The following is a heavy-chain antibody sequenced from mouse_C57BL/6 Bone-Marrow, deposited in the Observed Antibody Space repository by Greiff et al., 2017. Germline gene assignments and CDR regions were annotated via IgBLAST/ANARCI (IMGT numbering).Heavy chain of an antibody. CDR1: GYAFSSSW. CDR3: ARYDKGFAY. CDR2: IYPGDGDT. D-gene: IGHD2-3*01. V-gene: IGHV1-82*01. J-gene: IGHJ3*01. Sequence: QVQLKQSGPELVKPGASVKISCKASGYAFSSSWMNWVKQRPGKGLEWIGRIYPGDGDTNYNGKFKGKATLTADKSSSTAYMQLSSLTSEDSAVYFCARYDKGFAYWGQGTLVTVSA.